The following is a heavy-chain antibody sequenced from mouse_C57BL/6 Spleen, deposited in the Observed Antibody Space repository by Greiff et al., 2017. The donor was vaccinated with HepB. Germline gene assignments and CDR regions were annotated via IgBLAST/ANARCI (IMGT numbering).Heavy chain of an antibody. CDR2: IRNKANGYTA. J-gene: IGHJ1*03. V-gene: IGHV7-3*01. CDR3: ARWDYGSSLRYFDV. CDR1: GFTFTDYY. D-gene: IGHD1-1*01. Sequence: EVQRVESGGGLVQPGGSLSLSCAASGFTFTDYYMSWVRQPPGKALEWLGFIRNKANGYTAEYSASVKGRFTISRDNSQSILYLQMIALRAEDSATYYCARWDYGSSLRYFDVWGTGTTVTVSS.